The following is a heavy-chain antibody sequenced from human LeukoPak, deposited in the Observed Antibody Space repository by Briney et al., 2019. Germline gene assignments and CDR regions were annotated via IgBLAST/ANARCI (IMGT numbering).Heavy chain of an antibody. Sequence: VASVKVSCKASGYTFTSYDINWVRQAPGQGLEWMGWMNPNSGNTGYSQKFQGRVTITRNTSISTAYMELSSLRSEDTAVYYCNFGVALDLEVWGQGTMVTVSS. D-gene: IGHD3-3*01. CDR1: GYTFTSYD. J-gene: IGHJ3*01. CDR3: NFGVALDLEV. V-gene: IGHV1-8*03. CDR2: MNPNSGNT.